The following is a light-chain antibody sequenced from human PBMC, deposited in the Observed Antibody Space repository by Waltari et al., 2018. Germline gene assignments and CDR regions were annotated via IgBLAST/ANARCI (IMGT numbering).Light chain of an antibody. CDR2: GSS. J-gene: IGKJ1*01. CDR3: QQTYSTPWT. Sequence: DIQMTQSPSPLSASVGDRVSITCRASQSISVYLNWYQQRSGEAPRLLIYGSSNLQSGVPSRFRGRGSETDFTLTISSLQPEDFATYYCQQTYSTPWTFGQGTRVEIK. CDR1: QSISVY. V-gene: IGKV1-39*01.